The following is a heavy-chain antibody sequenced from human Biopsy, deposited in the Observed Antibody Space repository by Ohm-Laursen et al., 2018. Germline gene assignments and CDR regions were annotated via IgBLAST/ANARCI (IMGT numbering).Heavy chain of an antibody. CDR3: ARGSNEYGGLYFPH. CDR2: ISYTGYT. Sequence: GTLSLTCAVSGGSFTGHYRSWIRQPPGKGLEWIGHISYTGYTSYKSSLKSRVTISLDTSRKHFSPRLTSLAAADTAVYYCARGSNEYGGLYFPHWGQGTLVTVSS. D-gene: IGHD4-23*01. V-gene: IGHV4-59*11. CDR1: GGSFTGHY. J-gene: IGHJ1*01.